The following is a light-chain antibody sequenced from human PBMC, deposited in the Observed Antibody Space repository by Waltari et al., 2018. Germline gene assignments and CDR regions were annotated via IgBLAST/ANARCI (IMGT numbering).Light chain of an antibody. CDR2: SND. CDR1: YSNHGRTI. V-gene: IGLV1-44*01. CDR3: ATWDDRLTGVV. Sequence: QSVLTQPPSASGSPGQRVTISCSGTYSNHGRTIVTLYQQLPGTAPKLLIYSNDYRPSGVPDRFSGSKSGTSASLAISGLQSEDEADYYCATWDDRLTGVVFGGGTRVTVL. J-gene: IGLJ2*01.